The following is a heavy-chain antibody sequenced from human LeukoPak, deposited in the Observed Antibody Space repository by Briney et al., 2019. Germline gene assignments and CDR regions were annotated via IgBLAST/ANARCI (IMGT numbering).Heavy chain of an antibody. CDR3: TKDDFWSGHNSGY. D-gene: IGHD3-3*01. CDR2: IRYDGSIK. V-gene: IGHV3-30*02. Sequence: PGGSLRLSCAASGFMFSSYGMHWVRQAPGKGLEWVAFIRYDGSIKYYADSVKGRFTISRDNSKNTLYLQMNSLRAEDTAVYYCTKDDFWSGHNSGYWGQGTLITVSS. J-gene: IGHJ4*02. CDR1: GFMFSSYG.